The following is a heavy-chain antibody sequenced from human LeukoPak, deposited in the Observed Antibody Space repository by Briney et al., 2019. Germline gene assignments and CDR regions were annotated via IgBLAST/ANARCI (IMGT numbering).Heavy chain of an antibody. V-gene: IGHV3-21*01. J-gene: IGHJ4*02. CDR1: EFTFSSYS. Sequence: GGSLRLSCAASEFTFSSYSINWVRQAPGKGLEWVSSISSSSSYIYYADSVKGRFTISRDNAKNSLYLQMNSLRAEDTAAYYCARVRCSSTSCSGGFDYWGQGTLVTVSS. CDR2: ISSSSSYI. D-gene: IGHD2-2*01. CDR3: ARVRCSSTSCSGGFDY.